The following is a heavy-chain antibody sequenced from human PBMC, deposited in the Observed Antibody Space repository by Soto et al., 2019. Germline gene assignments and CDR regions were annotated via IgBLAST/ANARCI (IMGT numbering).Heavy chain of an antibody. CDR2: ISSSSSTI. CDR1: GFTFSSYS. J-gene: IGHJ6*03. CDR3: ARPQEPDDYGDYDYYYYYYMDV. V-gene: IGHV3-48*01. D-gene: IGHD4-17*01. Sequence: PGGSLRLSCAASGFTFSSYSMNWVRQAPGKGLEWVSYISSSSSTIYYADSVKGRFTISRDNAKNSLYLQMNSLRAEDTAVYYCARPQEPDDYGDYDYYYYYYMDVWGKGTTVTVSS.